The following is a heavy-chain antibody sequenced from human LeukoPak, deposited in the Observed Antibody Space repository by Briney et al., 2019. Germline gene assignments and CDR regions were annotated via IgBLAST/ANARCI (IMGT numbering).Heavy chain of an antibody. CDR2: INSDGSST. J-gene: IGHJ4*02. Sequence: GGSLRLSCAASGFTFNSYWMHWVRQAPGKGLVWVSRINSDGSSTSYADSVKGRFTISRDNAKNTLYLQMNSLRAEDTAVYYCAREPFPLEWLSTPAFDYWGQGTLVTDSS. V-gene: IGHV3-74*01. CDR3: AREPFPLEWLSTPAFDY. D-gene: IGHD3-3*01. CDR1: GFTFNSYW.